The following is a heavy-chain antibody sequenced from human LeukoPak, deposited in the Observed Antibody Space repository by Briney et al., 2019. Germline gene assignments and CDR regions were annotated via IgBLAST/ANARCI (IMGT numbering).Heavy chain of an antibody. CDR1: GGSISSGDYY. J-gene: IGHJ4*02. V-gene: IGHV4-30-4*01. CDR2: IYYSGST. Sequence: SQTLSLTCTVSGGSISSGDYYWSWIRQPPGKGLEWIGYIYYSGSTYYNPSLKSRVTISVDKSKNQFSLKLSSVTAADTAVYYCARDHGYSGYDWGGGFDYWGQGTLVTVSS. D-gene: IGHD5-12*01. CDR3: ARDHGYSGYDWGGGFDY.